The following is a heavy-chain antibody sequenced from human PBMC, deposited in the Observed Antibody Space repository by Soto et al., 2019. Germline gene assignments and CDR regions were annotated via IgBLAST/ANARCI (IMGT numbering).Heavy chain of an antibody. Sequence: KESGPTLVEPTQTLTLTCTFSGFSLTTTGEAVGWIRQPPGKALEWLAIIYWDGDRRYSPSLDSRLTITKDTSKSQVGLTMTNMDPVDTATYYCTHRARRGAPCNFWGQGTLVTVSS. J-gene: IGHJ4*02. CDR1: GFSLTTTGEA. CDR3: THRARRGAPCNF. D-gene: IGHD1-26*01. CDR2: IYWDGDR. V-gene: IGHV2-5*02.